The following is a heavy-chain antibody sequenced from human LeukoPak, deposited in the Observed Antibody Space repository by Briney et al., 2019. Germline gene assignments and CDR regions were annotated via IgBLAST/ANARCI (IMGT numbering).Heavy chain of an antibody. V-gene: IGHV3-21*01. J-gene: IGHJ3*02. CDR1: GFTFSSYS. Sequence: GGSLRLSCAASGFTFSSYSMNWVRQAPGKGLEWVSSISSSSSYIYYADSVKGRFTISRDNSKNTLYLQMNSLRAEDTAVYYCAKMGLCSSTSCYADDAFDIWGQGTMVTVSS. D-gene: IGHD2-2*01. CDR3: AKMGLCSSTSCYADDAFDI. CDR2: ISSSSSYI.